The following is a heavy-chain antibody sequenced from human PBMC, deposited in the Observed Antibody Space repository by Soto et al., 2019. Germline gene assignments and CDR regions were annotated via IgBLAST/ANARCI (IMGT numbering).Heavy chain of an antibody. Sequence: QLQLQESGPGLVKPSETLSLTCTVSGGSISSSSYYWGWIRQPPGKGLEWIGSIYYSGSTYYNPSLKSRVTLSVDTSKNQFSLTLSSVTAADTAVYYCALLSHSSKGNYFDYWGQGTLVTVSS. D-gene: IGHD6-13*01. CDR1: GGSISSSSYY. J-gene: IGHJ4*02. CDR3: ALLSHSSKGNYFDY. V-gene: IGHV4-39*01. CDR2: IYYSGST.